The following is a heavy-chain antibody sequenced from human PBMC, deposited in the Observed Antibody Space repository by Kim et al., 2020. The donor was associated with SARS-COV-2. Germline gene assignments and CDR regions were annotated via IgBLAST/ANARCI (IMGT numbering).Heavy chain of an antibody. CDR1: GFSFSDYF. J-gene: IGHJ4*02. V-gene: IGHV3-11*01. D-gene: IGHD6-13*01. Sequence: GGSLRLSCAASGFSFSDYFMSWVRQAPGKGLEWVSYISSDGENIYYSDSVRGRFTISRDNAKNSLHLQMSSLRAEDSATYYCAANSASSGTWYASDSWGQGTLVTVSS. CDR2: ISSDGENI. CDR3: AANSASSGTWYASDS.